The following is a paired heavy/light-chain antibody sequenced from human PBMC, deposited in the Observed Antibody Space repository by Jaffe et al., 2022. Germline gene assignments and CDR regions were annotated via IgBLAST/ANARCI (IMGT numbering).Heavy chain of an antibody. CDR2: IYYTGST. CDR3: ARVRYCSSTSCYYFDY. J-gene: IGHJ4*02. V-gene: IGHV4-59*01. CDR1: GGSINNYY. Sequence: QVQLQESGPGLVKPSETLSLTCSVSGGSINNYYWSWIRQPPGKGLEWIGYIYYTGSTNYNPSLKSRVTISVDTSKNQFSLKLSSVTAADTAVYYCARVRYCSSTSCYYFDYWGQGTLVTVSS. D-gene: IGHD2-2*01.
Light chain of an antibody. CDR2: QDN. J-gene: IGLJ2*01. CDR3: QAWDSSTVV. CDR1: KLGDKY. Sequence: SYELTQPPSVSVSPGQTASITCSGDKLGDKYACWYQQKPGQSPILVIYQDNKRPSGIPERFSGSNSGNTATLTISGTQAMDEADYYCQAWDSSTVVFGGGTKLTVL. V-gene: IGLV3-1*01.